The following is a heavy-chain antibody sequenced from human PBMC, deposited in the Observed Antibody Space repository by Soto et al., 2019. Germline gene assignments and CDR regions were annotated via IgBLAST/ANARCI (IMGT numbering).Heavy chain of an antibody. CDR2: INHSGST. J-gene: IGHJ6*02. D-gene: IGHD6-13*01. Sequence: SETLSLTCAVYGGSFSGYYWSWIRQPPGKGLEWIGEINHSGSTNYNPSLKRRVTISVDTSKNQFSLKLSSVTAADTAVYYCARGPYSSSLAAYYYCGMDVWGQGTTVTVSS. V-gene: IGHV4-34*01. CDR3: ARGPYSSSLAAYYYCGMDV. CDR1: GGSFSGYY.